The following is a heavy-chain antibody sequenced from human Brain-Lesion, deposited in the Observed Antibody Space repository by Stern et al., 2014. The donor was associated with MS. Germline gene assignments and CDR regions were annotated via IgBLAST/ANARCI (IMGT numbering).Heavy chain of an antibody. D-gene: IGHD2-15*01. CDR3: AGEEDIRYCSGGSCTGNWFDP. CDR2: IYYSGDT. V-gene: IGHV4-39*01. J-gene: IGHJ5*02. Sequence: VQLVQSGPGLVKPSETLSLTCTVAGGSVSSTSYAWAWIRQPPGKGLEWIGTIYYSGDTYYSPSLKSRLTISLDKSQNQFSLQLGSVTAADTAVYYCAGEEDIRYCSGGSCTGNWFDPWGQGTLVTVSS. CDR1: GGSVSSTSYA.